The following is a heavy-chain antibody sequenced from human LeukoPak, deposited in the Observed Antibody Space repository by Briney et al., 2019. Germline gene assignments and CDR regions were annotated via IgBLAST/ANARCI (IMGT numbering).Heavy chain of an antibody. V-gene: IGHV3-21*01. J-gene: IGHJ4*02. D-gene: IGHD6-19*01. Sequence: PGGSLRLSCAASGFTFSTYTMNWVRQAPGKGLEWVPSISSGSSSIYYADSLKGRFTISRDNAKNSLYLQMNSLRAEDTAVYYCARADSSGWYEGRGIDYWGQGTLVTVSS. CDR2: ISSGSSSI. CDR3: ARADSSGWYEGRGIDY. CDR1: GFTFSTYT.